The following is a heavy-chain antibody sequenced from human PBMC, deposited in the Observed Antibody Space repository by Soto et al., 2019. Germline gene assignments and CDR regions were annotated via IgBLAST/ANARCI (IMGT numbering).Heavy chain of an antibody. CDR3: VRDVESPGISGSWGAFDI. Sequence: QVQLQESGPGLVKPSETLSLLCTVSGGSIRNYFWTWIRQPAGKGLEWIGRIYSSGNTDYNASLKSRVTIAIDKAKNQFSLKLSSMTAADTAVYYCVRDVESPGISGSWGAFDIWGQGTLVTVSS. D-gene: IGHD1-20*01. CDR1: GGSIRNYF. CDR2: IYSSGNT. J-gene: IGHJ3*02. V-gene: IGHV4-4*07.